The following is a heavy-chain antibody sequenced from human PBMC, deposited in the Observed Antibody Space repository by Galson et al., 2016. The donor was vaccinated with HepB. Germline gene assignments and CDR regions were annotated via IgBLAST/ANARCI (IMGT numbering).Heavy chain of an antibody. Sequence: SVKVSCKASGYSFTTYTIHWVRQAPGQRLEWMGWINGGNGNTKYSQKFQGRVTITRDTSASTAYMELSRLRSEDTAVYYCARAFSGYDHFDYWGLGTLVTVSS. V-gene: IGHV1-3*01. CDR3: ARAFSGYDHFDY. CDR1: GYSFTTYT. J-gene: IGHJ4*02. CDR2: INGGNGNT. D-gene: IGHD5-12*01.